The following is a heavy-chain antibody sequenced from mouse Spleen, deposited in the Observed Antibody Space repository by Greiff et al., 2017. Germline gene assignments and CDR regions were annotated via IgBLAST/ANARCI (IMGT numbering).Heavy chain of an antibody. Sequence: VQLVESGPGLVAPSQSLSITCTVSGFSLTDYAVHWVRQSPGKGLEWLGVIWSDGGTDYNAAFISRLTISKDNSKSQVFFKMNSLQADDTAIYYCARKGIFYDFDWYLDVWGAGTTVTVSP. CDR1: GFSLTDYA. V-gene: IGHV2-2*01. CDR2: IWSDGGT. D-gene: IGHD2-4*01. J-gene: IGHJ1*01. CDR3: ARKGIFYDFDWYLDV.